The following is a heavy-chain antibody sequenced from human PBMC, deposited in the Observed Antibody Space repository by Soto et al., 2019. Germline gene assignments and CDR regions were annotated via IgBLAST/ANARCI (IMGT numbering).Heavy chain of an antibody. J-gene: IGHJ4*02. CDR1: GFTFSSYA. D-gene: IGHD5-12*01. Sequence: GGSLRLSCEASGFTFSSYAMSWVRQAPGKGLEWVSGISGSGGSTDFADSVKGRFTISRDNSKNTLYLQMNSLRAEDTAVFYCAKTPLLKWLRPYYFDYWGQGTLVTVSS. CDR3: AKTPLLKWLRPYYFDY. CDR2: ISGSGGST. V-gene: IGHV3-23*01.